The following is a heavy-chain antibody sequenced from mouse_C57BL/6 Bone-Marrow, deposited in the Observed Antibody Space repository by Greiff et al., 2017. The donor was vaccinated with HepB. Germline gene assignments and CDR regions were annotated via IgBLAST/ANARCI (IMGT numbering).Heavy chain of an antibody. Sequence: DVKVEESGGGLVQPGGSMKLSCVASGFTFSNYWMNWVRQSPEKGLEWVAQIRLKSDNYATHYAESVKGRFTISRDDSKSSVYLQMNNLRAEDTGIYYCTAEYYGSTYFDYWGQGTTLTVSS. CDR1: GFTFSNYW. D-gene: IGHD1-1*01. V-gene: IGHV6-3*01. CDR3: TAEYYGSTYFDY. J-gene: IGHJ2*01. CDR2: IRLKSDNYAT.